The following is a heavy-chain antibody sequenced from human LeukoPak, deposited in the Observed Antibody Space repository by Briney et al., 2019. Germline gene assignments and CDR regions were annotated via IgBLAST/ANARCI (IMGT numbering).Heavy chain of an antibody. J-gene: IGHJ6*02. CDR3: ARDRTIFGVVHSSYYYGMDV. D-gene: IGHD3-3*01. Sequence: GRSLRLSCAASGFTFSSYAMHWVRQAPGKGLEWVAVISYDGSNKYYADSVKGRFTISRDNSKNTLYLQMNSLRAEDTAVYYCARDRTIFGVVHSSYYYGMDVWGQWTTVTVSS. CDR1: GFTFSSYA. V-gene: IGHV3-30-3*01. CDR2: ISYDGSNK.